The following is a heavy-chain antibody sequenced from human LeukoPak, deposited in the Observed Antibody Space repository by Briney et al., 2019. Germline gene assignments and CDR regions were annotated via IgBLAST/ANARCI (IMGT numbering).Heavy chain of an antibody. Sequence: SETLSLTCAVSGGSFSGYYWSWIPRPPGKGLECIGEINHCVSTNSHPSTNRRITISVDTSTIQFSLKLSCVTVASPAVHHCARGARIEIVVVAATLAYYFDYWGQGTLVTVSS. CDR3: ARGARIEIVVVAATLAYYFDY. D-gene: IGHD2-15*01. CDR1: GGSFSGYY. CDR2: INHCVST. V-gene: IGHV4-34*01. J-gene: IGHJ4*02.